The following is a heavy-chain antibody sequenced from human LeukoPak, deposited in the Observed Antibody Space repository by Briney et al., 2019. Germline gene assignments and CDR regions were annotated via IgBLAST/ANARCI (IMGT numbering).Heavy chain of an antibody. CDR3: ARDRYCSGGSCYPDAFDI. CDR2: IYSGGST. V-gene: IGHV3-53*01. D-gene: IGHD2-15*01. Sequence: GGSLRLSCAASGFTVSSDYMSWVRQAPGKGLEWVSVIYSGGSTYYADSVKGRFTISRDNSKNTLYLQMNSLRAEDTAVYYCARDRYCSGGSCYPDAFDIWGQGTMVTVSS. J-gene: IGHJ3*02. CDR1: GFTVSSDY.